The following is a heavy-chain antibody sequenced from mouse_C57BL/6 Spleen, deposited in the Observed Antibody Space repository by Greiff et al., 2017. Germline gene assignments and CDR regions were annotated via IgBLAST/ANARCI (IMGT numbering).Heavy chain of an antibody. J-gene: IGHJ2*01. D-gene: IGHD2-5*01. V-gene: IGHV1-52*01. Sequence: VQLQQPGAELVRPGSSVKLSCKASGYTFTSYWMHWVKQRPIQGLEWIGNIDPSDSETHYNQKFKDKATLTVDKSSSPAYMQPSSLTSEDSAVFYCARGDSIYPLYFGYWGEGAPLSVS. CDR3: ARGDSIYPLYFGY. CDR2: IDPSDSET. CDR1: GYTFTSYW.